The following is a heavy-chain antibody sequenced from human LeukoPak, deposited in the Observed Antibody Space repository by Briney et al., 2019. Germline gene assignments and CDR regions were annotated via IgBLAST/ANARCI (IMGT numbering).Heavy chain of an antibody. J-gene: IGHJ4*02. CDR3: ALAAAGFDY. CDR1: GGSFSGYY. CDR2: INHSGST. V-gene: IGHV4-34*01. D-gene: IGHD6-13*01. Sequence: SETLSLTCAVYGGSFSGYYWSWIRQPPGKGLEWIGEINHSGSTNYNPSLKGRVTISVDTSKNQFSLKLSSVTAADTAVYYCALAAAGFDYWGQGTLVTVSS.